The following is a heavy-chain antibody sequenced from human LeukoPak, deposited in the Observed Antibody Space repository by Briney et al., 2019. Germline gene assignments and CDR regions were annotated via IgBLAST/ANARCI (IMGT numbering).Heavy chain of an antibody. D-gene: IGHD5-18*01. CDR3: AKADSYGYFDY. V-gene: IGHV3-9*01. J-gene: IGHJ4*02. CDR2: ISWNSGCI. Sequence: GRSLRLSCAASGFTFDDYAMHWVRQAPGKGLEWVSGISWNSGCIGYADSVKGRFTISRDNAKNSLYLQMNSLRAEDTALYYCAKADSYGYFDYWGQGTLVTVSS. CDR1: GFTFDDYA.